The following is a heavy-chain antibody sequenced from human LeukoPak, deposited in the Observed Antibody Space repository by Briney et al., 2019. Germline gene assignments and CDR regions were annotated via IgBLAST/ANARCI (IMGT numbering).Heavy chain of an antibody. J-gene: IGHJ4*02. CDR2: IYYSGST. Sequence: SETLSLTCTVSGGSVSSHSYYWSWIRQPPGKGLEWIGYIYYSGSTNYNPSLKSQITMSVDTSKNQFSLNLSSVTAADTAVYYCARYRRDSGTYYLDYWGQGTLVTVSS. CDR1: GGSVSSHSYY. CDR3: ARYRRDSGTYYLDY. V-gene: IGHV4-61*01. D-gene: IGHD3-10*01.